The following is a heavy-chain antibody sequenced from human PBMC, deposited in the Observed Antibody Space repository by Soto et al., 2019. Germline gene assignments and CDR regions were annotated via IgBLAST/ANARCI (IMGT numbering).Heavy chain of an antibody. J-gene: IGHJ4*02. CDR3: ARLNGDPDY. Sequence: QLQLQESGSRLVKPSQTLSLTCAVSGGSIISGGYSWTWIRQPPGKGLEWIGYISHTGGTYYKTSLKSRVAISVDRSKNQFSLKLNSVTAPDTAVYYCARLNGDPDYWGQGILVTVSS. CDR2: ISHTGGT. V-gene: IGHV4-30-2*01. CDR1: GGSIISGGYS. D-gene: IGHD7-27*01.